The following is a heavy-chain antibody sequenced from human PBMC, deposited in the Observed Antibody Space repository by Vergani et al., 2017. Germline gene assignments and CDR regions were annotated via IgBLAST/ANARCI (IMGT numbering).Heavy chain of an antibody. CDR3: ARQRPGSGWSPGDFDD. Sequence: QLQLQQSGPGLVKPSETLFLTCTVSADSISSGSYYWGWIRQPPGRSLEGIGSIYYSGLTYHNPSLKSRVAISVDTSKNQFSLKVTSVTAADTAVYFCARQRPGSGWSPGDFDDWGQGILVTVSS. D-gene: IGHD6-19*01. V-gene: IGHV4-39*01. CDR1: ADSISSGSYY. CDR2: IYYSGLT. J-gene: IGHJ4*02.